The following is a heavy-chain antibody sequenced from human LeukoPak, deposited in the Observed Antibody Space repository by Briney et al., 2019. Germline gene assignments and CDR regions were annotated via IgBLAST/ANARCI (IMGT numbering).Heavy chain of an antibody. CDR2: INHSGST. V-gene: IGHV4-34*01. Sequence: SETLSLTCAVYGGSFSGYYWSWIRQPPGKGLESIGEINHSGSTNYNPSLKSRVTISVDTSKNQFSLKLSSVTAADTAVYYCARQAGYYDSTRGAFDIWGQGTMVTVSS. D-gene: IGHD3-22*01. J-gene: IGHJ3*02. CDR1: GGSFSGYY. CDR3: ARQAGYYDSTRGAFDI.